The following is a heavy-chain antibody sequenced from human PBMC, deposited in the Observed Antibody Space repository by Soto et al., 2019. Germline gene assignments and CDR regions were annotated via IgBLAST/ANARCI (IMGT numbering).Heavy chain of an antibody. D-gene: IGHD6-13*01. CDR3: ASAAAGTRGGYYGMDV. CDR1: GGTFSSYA. CDR2: IIPIFGTA. Sequence: SVKVSCKASGGTFSSYAISWVRQAPGQGLEWMGGIIPIFGTANYTQKFQGRVTITADKSTSTAYMELSSLRSEDTAVYYCASAAAGTRGGYYGMDVWGQGTTVTVSS. V-gene: IGHV1-69*06. J-gene: IGHJ6*02.